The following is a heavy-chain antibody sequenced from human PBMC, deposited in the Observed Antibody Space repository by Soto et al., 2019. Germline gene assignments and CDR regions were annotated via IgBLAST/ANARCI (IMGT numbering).Heavy chain of an antibody. Sequence: ASVKVSCKASGYTFTGYYMHWVRQAPGQGLEWMGWINPNSGGTNYAQKFQGRVTMTRDTSISTAYMELSRLRSDDTAVYYCARTIAVVTQNWFDPWGQGTLVTVSS. D-gene: IGHD2-21*01. CDR1: GYTFTGYY. V-gene: IGHV1-2*02. J-gene: IGHJ5*02. CDR2: INPNSGGT. CDR3: ARTIAVVTQNWFDP.